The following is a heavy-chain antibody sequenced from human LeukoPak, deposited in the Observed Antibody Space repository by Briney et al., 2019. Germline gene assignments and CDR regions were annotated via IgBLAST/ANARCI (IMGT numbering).Heavy chain of an antibody. D-gene: IGHD6-19*01. V-gene: IGHV4-59*01. CDR1: GSSISTYN. CDR2: IYYNEST. J-gene: IGHJ4*02. CDR3: ARGRWLVNY. Sequence: SETLSLTCTVSGSSISTYNWSWIRQPVGKGLEWIGYIYYNESTNYNPSVKSRVTISADTSKNQFSLKLRSVTAADTAVYYCARGRWLVNYWGQGTLVTVSS.